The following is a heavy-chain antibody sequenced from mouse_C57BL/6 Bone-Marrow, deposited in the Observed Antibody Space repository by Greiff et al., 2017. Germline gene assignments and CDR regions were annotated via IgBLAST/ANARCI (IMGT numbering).Heavy chain of an antibody. J-gene: IGHJ2*01. CDR1: GFTFSSYT. V-gene: IGHV5-9*01. CDR3: ASRVYFDY. Sequence: EVKLVESGGGLVKPGGSLKLSCAASGFTFSSYTMSWVRQTPEKRLEWVATISGGGGNTYYPDSVKGRFTISRDNAKNTLYLEMGSLRSEDTALYYCASRVYFDYWGQGTTLTVSS. CDR2: ISGGGGNT.